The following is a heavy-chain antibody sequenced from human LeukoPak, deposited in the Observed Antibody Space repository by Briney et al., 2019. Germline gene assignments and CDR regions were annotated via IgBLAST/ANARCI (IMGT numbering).Heavy chain of an antibody. D-gene: IGHD6-13*01. CDR2: IKQDGSEK. CDR3: ARDRIAAAGTSSFSDYYYYMDV. CDR1: GFTFSSYW. J-gene: IGHJ6*03. V-gene: IGHV3-7*01. Sequence: GGSLRLSCAASGFTFSSYWMSWVRQAPGKGLEWVANIKQDGSEKYYVDSVKGRFTISRDNAKNSPYLQMNSLRAEDTAVYYCARDRIAAAGTSSFSDYYYYMDVWGKGTTVTVSS.